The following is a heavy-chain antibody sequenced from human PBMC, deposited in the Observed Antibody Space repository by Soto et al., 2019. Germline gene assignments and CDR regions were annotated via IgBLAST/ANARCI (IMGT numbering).Heavy chain of an antibody. Sequence: QVQLVQSGAEVKKPGASVKVSCKASGYTFTSYAMHWVRQAPVQRLEWMGWINAGNGNTKYSQKFQGRVTITRDTSASTAYMRMSRMRSEDTAVYYCARDYGSGWEDYFDCWGQGTMDPVSS. J-gene: IGHJ4*02. V-gene: IGHV1-3*01. D-gene: IGHD1-26*01. CDR3: ARDYGSGWEDYFDC. CDR2: INAGNGNT. CDR1: GYTFTSYA.